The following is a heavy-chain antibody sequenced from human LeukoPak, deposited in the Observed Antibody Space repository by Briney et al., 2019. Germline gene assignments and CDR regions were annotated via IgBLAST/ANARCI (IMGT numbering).Heavy chain of an antibody. CDR2: IYHSGST. CDR1: GYSISSGYY. Sequence: PSETLSLTCTVSGYSISSGYYWGWIRQPPGKGLEWIGSIYHSGSTYYNPSLKSRVTISVDTSKNQFSLKLSSVTAADTAVYYCARVGGGGRSPFDCWSQGSLVTASS. V-gene: IGHV4-38-2*02. J-gene: IGHJ4*02. D-gene: IGHD2-21*01. CDR3: ARVGGGGRSPFDC.